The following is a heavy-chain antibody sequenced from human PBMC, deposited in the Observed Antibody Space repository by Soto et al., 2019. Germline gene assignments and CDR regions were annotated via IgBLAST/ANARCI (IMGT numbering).Heavy chain of an antibody. V-gene: IGHV3-7*03. CDR2: IQEDGSER. Sequence: EVQLVESGGGLVQPGGSLRLSCAVSGFSFGTYWMSWVRQAPGKGLEWLASIQEDGSERYYLDSVKGRFTISRDNAKDSLSLQMNSLRGEDTAFYYCARDVGPVTIFGEALSGYFDFWGQGTLVTVSS. CDR1: GFSFGTYW. J-gene: IGHJ4*02. D-gene: IGHD3-3*01. CDR3: ARDVGPVTIFGEALSGYFDF.